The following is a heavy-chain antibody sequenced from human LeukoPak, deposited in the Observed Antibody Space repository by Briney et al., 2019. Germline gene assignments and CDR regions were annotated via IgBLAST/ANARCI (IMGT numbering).Heavy chain of an antibody. D-gene: IGHD5-18*01. V-gene: IGHV1-2*02. Sequence: ASVKVSRKASGYTFSDYYMHWVRQAPGQGLEWMGWMNPNSGGTNFAQKFQGRVTMTRDTSISTAYMEVSGLRSDDTAVYYCARCVDTTSFHFDYWGQGALVTVSS. J-gene: IGHJ4*02. CDR3: ARCVDTTSFHFDY. CDR1: GYTFSDYY. CDR2: MNPNSGGT.